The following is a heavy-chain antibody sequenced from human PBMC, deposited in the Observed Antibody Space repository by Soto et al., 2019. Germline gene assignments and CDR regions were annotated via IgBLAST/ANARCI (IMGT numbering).Heavy chain of an antibody. CDR3: ARHRGIAARPKSNYYGMDV. CDR1: GYSFTSYW. Sequence: PGESLKISCKGSGYSFTSYWISWVRQMPGKGLEWMGRIDPSDSYTNYSPSFQGHVTISADKSISTAYLQWSSLKASDTAMYYCARHRGIAARPKSNYYGMDVWGQGTTVTV. V-gene: IGHV5-10-1*01. CDR2: IDPSDSYT. D-gene: IGHD6-6*01. J-gene: IGHJ6*02.